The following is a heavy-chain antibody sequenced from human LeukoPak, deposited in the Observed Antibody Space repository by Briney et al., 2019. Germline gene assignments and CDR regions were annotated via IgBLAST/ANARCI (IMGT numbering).Heavy chain of an antibody. Sequence: SETLSLTCTVSGGSISSSSYYWGWIRQPPGKGLEWIGSIYYSGSTYYNPSLKSRVTISVDTSKNQFSLKLSSVTAADTAVYYCAGDLPSYYMDVWSKGTTVTVSS. CDR3: AGDLPSYYMDV. CDR1: GGSISSSSYY. V-gene: IGHV4-39*01. CDR2: IYYSGST. J-gene: IGHJ6*03.